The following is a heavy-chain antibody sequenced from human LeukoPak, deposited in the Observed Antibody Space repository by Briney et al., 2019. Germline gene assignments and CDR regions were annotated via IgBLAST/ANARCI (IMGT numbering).Heavy chain of an antibody. V-gene: IGHV4-30-4*08. CDR2: IYYNGST. CDR3: ARSTPAWEDAFDI. D-gene: IGHD1-26*01. Sequence: SQTLSLTCTVSGGSISSGDYYWSWIRQPPGKGLEWIGCIYYNGSTYYNPSLKSRVTISVDTSKNQFSLKLSSVTAADTAVYYCARSTPAWEDAFDIWGQGTMVTVSS. CDR1: GGSISSGDYY. J-gene: IGHJ3*02.